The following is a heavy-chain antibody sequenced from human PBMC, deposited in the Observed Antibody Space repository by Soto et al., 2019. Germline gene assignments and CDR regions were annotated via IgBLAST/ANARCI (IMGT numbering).Heavy chain of an antibody. CDR1: GFTFSSYA. Sequence: PGGSLRLSCAASGFTFSSYAMSWVRQAPGKGLEWVSAISGSGGSTYYADSVKGRFTISRDNSKNTLYLQMNSLRAEDTAVYYCAKDSPFYDYIWGSYRDNAFDIWGQGTMVTVSS. CDR2: ISGSGGST. CDR3: AKDSPFYDYIWGSYRDNAFDI. V-gene: IGHV3-23*01. D-gene: IGHD3-16*02. J-gene: IGHJ3*02.